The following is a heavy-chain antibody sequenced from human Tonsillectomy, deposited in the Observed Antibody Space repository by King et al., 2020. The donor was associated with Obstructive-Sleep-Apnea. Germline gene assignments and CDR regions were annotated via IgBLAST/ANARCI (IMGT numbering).Heavy chain of an antibody. Sequence: QLVQSGAEVKKPGESLKISCKGFGYTFTTYWIGWVRQRPGKGLEWMGIIYPGDSDTRYSQSFQGQVTISADKSLSTAYLQWSSLKPSDTAMYYCARGTTGGSWPTGLSPFDYWGQGTLGTVSS. CDR1: GYTFTTYW. D-gene: IGHD2-15*01. CDR2: IYPGDSDT. CDR3: ARGTTGGSWPTGLSPFDY. J-gene: IGHJ4*02. V-gene: IGHV5-51*01.